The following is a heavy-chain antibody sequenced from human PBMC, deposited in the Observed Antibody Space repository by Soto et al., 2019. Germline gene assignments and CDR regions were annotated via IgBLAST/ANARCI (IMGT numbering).Heavy chain of an antibody. CDR1: GFTCGGYG. D-gene: IGHD6-19*01. CDR3: AKDQGYSSGWYDY. V-gene: IGHV3-23*01. Sequence: WVSLRLSWAASGFTCGGYGGSWVRQAPGKGLEWVSAISGSGGSTYYADSVKGRFTISRDNSKNTLYLQMNSLRAEDTAVYYCAKDQGYSSGWYDYWGQGTLVTVSS. J-gene: IGHJ4*02. CDR2: ISGSGGST.